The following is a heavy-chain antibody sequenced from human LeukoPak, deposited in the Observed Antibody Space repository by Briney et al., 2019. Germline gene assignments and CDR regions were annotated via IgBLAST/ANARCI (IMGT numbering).Heavy chain of an antibody. CDR2: ISSSSSYI. D-gene: IGHD2-2*01. CDR3: ARDRIVVVPAAIYYGMDV. J-gene: IGHJ6*02. V-gene: IGHV3-21*01. Sequence: GGSLRLSCAASGFIFSSYAMSWVRQAPGKGLEWVSSISSSSSYIYYADSVKGRFTISRDNAKNSLYLQMNSLRAEDTAVYYCARDRIVVVPAAIYYGMDVWGQGTTVTVSS. CDR1: GFIFSSYA.